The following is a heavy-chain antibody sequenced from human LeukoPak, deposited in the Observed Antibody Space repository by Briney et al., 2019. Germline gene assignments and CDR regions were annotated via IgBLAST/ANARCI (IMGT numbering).Heavy chain of an antibody. V-gene: IGHV4-59*08. CDR1: GGSLNSYY. CDR2: IYYSGST. J-gene: IGHJ6*02. CDR3: ARYSSSSSNYYYYGMDV. D-gene: IGHD6-6*01. Sequence: SETLSLTCTVSGGSLNSYYWSWIRQPPGKGLEFIGYIYYSGSTNYNPSLKSRVTISVDTSKNQFSLKLSSVTAADTAVYYCARYSSSSSNYYYYGMDVWGQGTTVTVSS.